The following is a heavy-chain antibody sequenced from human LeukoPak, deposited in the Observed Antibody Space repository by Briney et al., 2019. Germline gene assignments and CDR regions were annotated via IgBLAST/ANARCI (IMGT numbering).Heavy chain of an antibody. J-gene: IGHJ5*02. CDR1: GGSFSGYS. V-gene: IGHV4-34*01. CDR2: INHSGST. Sequence: SETLSLTCGVYGGSFSGYSWSWIRQPPGKGLEWIGEINHSGSTNYNPSLKSRVTISVDTSKNQFSLKLSSVTAADTAVYYCAGGRYYYGSGSTNWFDPWGQGTLVTVSS. CDR3: AGGRYYYGSGSTNWFDP. D-gene: IGHD3-10*01.